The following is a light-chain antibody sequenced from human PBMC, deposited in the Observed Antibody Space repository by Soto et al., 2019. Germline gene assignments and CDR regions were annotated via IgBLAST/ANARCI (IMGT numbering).Light chain of an antibody. CDR3: CSYAGSSMFV. J-gene: IGLJ2*01. CDR2: EVV. Sequence: QSALTQPASVSGSPGQSITISCTGSSSDVGPYNLVSWYQHHPGKAPKLMISEVVKRPSGVSNRFSGSKSGNTASLTISGLQADGEADYYCCSYAGSSMFVFGGGTKLTVL. V-gene: IGLV2-23*02. CDR1: SSDVGPYNL.